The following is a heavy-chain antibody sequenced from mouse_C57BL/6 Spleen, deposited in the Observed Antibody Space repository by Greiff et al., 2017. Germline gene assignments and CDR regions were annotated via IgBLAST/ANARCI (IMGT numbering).Heavy chain of an antibody. J-gene: IGHJ3*01. V-gene: IGHV5-9-1*02. D-gene: IGHD1-1*01. CDR1: GFTFRSYA. CDR3: TSDYYYGSSPFAD. Sequence: VQLKESGEGLVKPGGSLKLSCAASGFTFRSYAMSWVRQTPEKRLEWVAYISSGGDYIYYADTVKGRFTISRDNARNTLYLQMSSLKSEDTAMYYCTSDYYYGSSPFADWGQGTLVTVSA. CDR2: ISSGGDYI.